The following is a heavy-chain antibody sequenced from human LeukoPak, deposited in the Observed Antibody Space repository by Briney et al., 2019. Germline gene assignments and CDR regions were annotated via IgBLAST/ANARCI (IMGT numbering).Heavy chain of an antibody. Sequence: GSSVKVSCKASGGTFSSYAISWVRQAPGQGLEWMGGIIPIFGTANYAQKFQGRVTITTDESTSTAYMELRSLRSDDTAVYYCARSTYYYGSGSSNWFNPWGQGTLVTVSS. CDR3: ARSTYYYGSGSSNWFNP. D-gene: IGHD3-10*01. J-gene: IGHJ5*02. CDR1: GGTFSSYA. V-gene: IGHV1-69*05. CDR2: IIPIFGTA.